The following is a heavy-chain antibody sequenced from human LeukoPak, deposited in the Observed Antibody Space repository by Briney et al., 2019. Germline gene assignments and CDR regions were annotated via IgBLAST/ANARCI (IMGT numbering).Heavy chain of an antibody. CDR3: ARHTTGRALGDFDY. CDR2: IYNSGST. Sequence: SETLSLTCTVSGGSISGHYWSWLRQSPGKGLEWIAYIYNSGSTNYNNYTPSLKSRVIMSMDTSKNQLSLIVSSVTAADTAVYYCARHTTGRALGDFDYWGQGTPGTVSA. V-gene: IGHV4-59*08. D-gene: IGHD2-8*01. J-gene: IGHJ4*02. CDR1: GGSISGHY.